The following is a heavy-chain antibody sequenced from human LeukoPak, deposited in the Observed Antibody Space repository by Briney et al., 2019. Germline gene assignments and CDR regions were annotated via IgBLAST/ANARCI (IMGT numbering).Heavy chain of an antibody. J-gene: IGHJ4*02. D-gene: IGHD2-8*01. Sequence: SETLSLTCAASGGSFSGFYWSWIRQPPGKGLEWIGNINHIGSTNYNPSLKSRVSISADTSKKQFSLRLSSVTAADTAVYYCARGLSEVFFWGQGTLVTVSS. CDR1: GGSFSGFY. CDR2: INHIGST. V-gene: IGHV4-34*01. CDR3: ARGLSEVFF.